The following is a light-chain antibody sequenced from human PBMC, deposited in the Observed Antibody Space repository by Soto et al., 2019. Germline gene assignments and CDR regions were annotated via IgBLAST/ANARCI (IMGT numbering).Light chain of an antibody. Sequence: IQMTQSPASLSASLGDKVTIACRTSQTISRSLNWYHHRPGKAPRLLVYAATTLQSGVPSRFSGSGSGTDFTLTISSLQPEDFATYYCLQDYNYPWTFGQGTKVDIK. CDR1: QTISRS. J-gene: IGKJ1*01. CDR3: LQDYNYPWT. V-gene: IGKV1-6*01. CDR2: AAT.